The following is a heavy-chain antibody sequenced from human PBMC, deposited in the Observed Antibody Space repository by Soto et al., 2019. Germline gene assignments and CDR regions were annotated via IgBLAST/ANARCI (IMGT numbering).Heavy chain of an antibody. J-gene: IGHJ1*01. CDR1: GGSISSDY. D-gene: IGHD1-26*01. CDR3: VRHWDWGALGY. Sequence: QVQLQESGPGRVKPSETLSLTCTDSGGSISSDYWSWVRQPPGKGLEWIGYIYYGGSINYNPSLESQVAISVDTSKNQCSLKLTSVTSADTAVYYCVRHWDWGALGYWGQGTLVTVSS. CDR2: IYYGGSI. V-gene: IGHV4-59*08.